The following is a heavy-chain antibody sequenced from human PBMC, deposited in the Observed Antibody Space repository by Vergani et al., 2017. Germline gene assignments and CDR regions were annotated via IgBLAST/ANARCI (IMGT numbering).Heavy chain of an antibody. J-gene: IGHJ4*02. V-gene: IGHV3-33*01. CDR3: ARVDWYSGDY. CDR2: IWYDGSNK. Sequence: QVQLVESEGGVVQPGRSLTLSCVASGFTFSSHGMHWVRQAPGKGLEWVAVIWYDGSNKYYGDSVKGRFTISRDNSKNTLYLQMNSLRVEDTAVYYCARVDWYSGDYWGQGTLVTVSS. D-gene: IGHD3-9*01. CDR1: GFTFSSHG.